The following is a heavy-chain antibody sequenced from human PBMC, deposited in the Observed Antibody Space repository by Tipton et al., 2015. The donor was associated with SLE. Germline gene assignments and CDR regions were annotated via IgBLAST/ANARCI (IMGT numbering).Heavy chain of an antibody. V-gene: IGHV4-30-2*01. CDR2: IYQTGNT. D-gene: IGHD3-16*02. Sequence: TLSLTCTVSGDSISSSDYSWSWIRQPPGKGLEWIGYIYQTGNTYYNPSLKSRVTTSLDLSKNQFSLKLTSVTAADTAVYYCANGDDSVWGSYRHPLSWGQGTLVTVSS. J-gene: IGHJ5*02. CDR1: GDSISSSDYS. CDR3: ANGDDSVWGSYRHPLS.